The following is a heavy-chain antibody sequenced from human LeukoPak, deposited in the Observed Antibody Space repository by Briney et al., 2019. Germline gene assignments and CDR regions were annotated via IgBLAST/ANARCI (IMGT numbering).Heavy chain of an antibody. J-gene: IGHJ4*02. D-gene: IGHD6-13*01. V-gene: IGHV3-23*01. CDR1: VFTPCSDS. Sequence: GGSLRLSRADSVFTPCSDSMSCVSPTPRKGLEWGSDISGSGGSAYYADSVQGRFTISRDNSKNTLYLQLYRLRAEDTAVFYCAKDRQITSSWNYFDYWGQGTLVTVSS. CDR2: ISGSGGSA. CDR3: AKDRQITSSWNYFDY.